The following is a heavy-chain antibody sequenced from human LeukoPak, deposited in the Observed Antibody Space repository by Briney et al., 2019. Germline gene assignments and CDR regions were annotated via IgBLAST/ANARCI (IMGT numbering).Heavy chain of an antibody. CDR1: GYTFTSYD. V-gene: IGHV1-8*01. CDR2: MNPNSGNT. Sequence: ASVKVSCKASGYTFTSYDINWVRQATGQGLEWMGWMNPNSGNTGYAQKFQGRVTMTRNTSISTAYMELSSLRSEDTAVYHCARRYIVVVTAIPYFDYWGQGTLVTVSS. CDR3: ARRYIVVVTAIPYFDY. J-gene: IGHJ4*02. D-gene: IGHD2-21*02.